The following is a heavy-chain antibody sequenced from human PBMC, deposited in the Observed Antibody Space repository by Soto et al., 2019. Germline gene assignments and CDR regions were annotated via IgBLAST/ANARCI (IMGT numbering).Heavy chain of an antibody. J-gene: IGHJ5*02. D-gene: IGHD6-19*01. Sequence: QVQLQESGPGLVKPSQTLSLTCTVSGGSISSGGYYWNRIRQHPGKGLEWIGYIYYSGSTYYNPSPKSRVSITVDTSKNHFSLKLTSVNPASTAVYYGASSVFPWGRGTLVTVSS. CDR2: IYYSGST. CDR1: GGSISSGGYY. CDR3: ASSVFP. V-gene: IGHV4-31*03.